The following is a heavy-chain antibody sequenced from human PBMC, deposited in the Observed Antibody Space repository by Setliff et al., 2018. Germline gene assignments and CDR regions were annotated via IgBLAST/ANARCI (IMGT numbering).Heavy chain of an antibody. CDR1: GGSISSHY. Sequence: PSETLSLTCTVSGGSISSHYWSWIRQPPGKGLEWIGSIYYSGSTNYNPSLKSRVTISVDTSKNQFSLKLSSVTAADTAAYYCAAKASGSFDYWGQGTLVTVS. D-gene: IGHD1-26*01. J-gene: IGHJ4*02. CDR3: AAKASGSFDY. CDR2: IYYSGST. V-gene: IGHV4-59*11.